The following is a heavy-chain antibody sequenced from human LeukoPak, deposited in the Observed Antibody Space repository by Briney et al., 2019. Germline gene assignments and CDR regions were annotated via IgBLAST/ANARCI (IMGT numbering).Heavy chain of an antibody. CDR2: ISGGGGST. CDR1: GFTFNNYA. V-gene: IGHV3-23*01. Sequence: GGSLRLSCGASGFTFNNYAMTWVRQAPGKGLEWVSAISGGGGSTYYADSVKGRFTISRDISKNTLYLQLSSLRAEDTAVYYCAKGSRSTWSYYFDYWGRGTLVTVSS. D-gene: IGHD6-13*01. CDR3: AKGSRSTWSYYFDY. J-gene: IGHJ4*02.